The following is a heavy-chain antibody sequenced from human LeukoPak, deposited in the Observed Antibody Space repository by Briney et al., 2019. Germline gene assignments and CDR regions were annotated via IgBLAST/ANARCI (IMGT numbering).Heavy chain of an antibody. J-gene: IGHJ4*02. CDR3: ARALVGAATLSY. CDR2: IYPGDSDT. Sequence: KVGESLKVSCKGSGYSFTTYWIAWVRQMPGKGLEWMGVIYPGDSDTRYSPSFQGQVTLSADKSISTAYLQWSSLKASDTAIYYCARALVGAATLSYWGQGTLVTVSS. V-gene: IGHV5-51*01. CDR1: GYSFTTYW. D-gene: IGHD1-26*01.